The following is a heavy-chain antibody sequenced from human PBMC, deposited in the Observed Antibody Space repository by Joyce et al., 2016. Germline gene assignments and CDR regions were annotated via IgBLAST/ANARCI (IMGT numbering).Heavy chain of an antibody. CDR3: ARSSYTNGIFDY. CDR1: GFTFSSYS. D-gene: IGHD2-8*01. Sequence: EVQLVESGGGLVKPGGSLRLSCAASGFTFSSYSMRWVRQDAGKGREWVSYLSSSSSYIKYTDSVKGRFTISRDNAKNSLYLQMNSLRVEDTAVYYCARSSYTNGIFDYWGQGTLVTVSS. J-gene: IGHJ4*02. V-gene: IGHV3-21*01. CDR2: LSSSSSYI.